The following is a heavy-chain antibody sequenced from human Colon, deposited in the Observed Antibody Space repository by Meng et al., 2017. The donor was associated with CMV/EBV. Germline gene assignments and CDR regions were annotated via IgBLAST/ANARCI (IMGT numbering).Heavy chain of an antibody. Sequence: GESLKISCAASGFTFSDYAMSWVRQAPGKGLEWVSGIRGGVGRTDYADSVNGRFTISRDDSKSILYLQMNSLRVEDRAVYYCVRTWSWGQQLERFDFWGQGTLVTVSS. CDR1: GFTFSDYA. D-gene: IGHD6-13*01. CDR2: IRGGVGRT. CDR3: VRTWSWGQQLERFDF. V-gene: IGHV3-23*01. J-gene: IGHJ4*02.